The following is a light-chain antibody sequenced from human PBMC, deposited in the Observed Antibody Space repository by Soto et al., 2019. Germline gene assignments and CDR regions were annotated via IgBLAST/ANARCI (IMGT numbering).Light chain of an antibody. CDR3: QQYNSWPQNT. CDR1: QRVGSH. V-gene: IGKV3-15*01. Sequence: IVMTQAPATLSLSPGESATLYCRATQRVGSHLSWYQQKPGQAPRLLINGASTRATGGLARFSGSRSGTEFTLTISSLQSEGYAVYYCQQYNSWPQNTFGQGTRLDI. CDR2: GAS. J-gene: IGKJ5*01.